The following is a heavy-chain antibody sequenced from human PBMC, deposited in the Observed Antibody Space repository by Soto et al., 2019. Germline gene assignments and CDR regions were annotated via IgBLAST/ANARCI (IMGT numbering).Heavy chain of an antibody. CDR1: GGTFSSYA. D-gene: IGHD3-22*01. CDR3: ARGGNYYDSSGYYCDY. J-gene: IGHJ4*02. CDR2: IIPIFGTA. V-gene: IGHV1-69*06. Sequence: ASVKVSCKASGGTFSSYAISWVRQAPGQGLEWMGGIIPIFGTANYAQKFQGRVTITADKSTSTAYMELSSLRSEDTAVYYCARGGNYYDSSGYYCDYWGQGTFVTVPS.